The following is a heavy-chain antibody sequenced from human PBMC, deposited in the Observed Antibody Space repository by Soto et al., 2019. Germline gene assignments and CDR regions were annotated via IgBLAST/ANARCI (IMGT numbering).Heavy chain of an antibody. Sequence: QLQLQESGSGLVKPSQTLSLTCAVSGGSISSGGYSWSWIRQPPGKGLEWIGYIYHSGSTYYNPSLKGRVTISVDRSKNQFSLKLSSVTAADTAVYYCARGRGSGSPATWFDPWGQGTLVTVSS. CDR3: ARGRGSGSPATWFDP. V-gene: IGHV4-30-2*01. CDR1: GGSISSGGYS. J-gene: IGHJ5*02. CDR2: IYHSGST. D-gene: IGHD3-10*01.